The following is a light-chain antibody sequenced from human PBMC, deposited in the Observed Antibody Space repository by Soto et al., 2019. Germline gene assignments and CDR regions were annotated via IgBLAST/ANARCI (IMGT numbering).Light chain of an antibody. CDR2: DVN. Sequence: QSALTQPASVSGCPGQSIAISCTGTSSDVGYYNYVSWYQQHPGKAPNVMIYDVNNRPSGVPDRFSGSKSGNTASLTISGLQAEDEADYYCSSYTSSSTYVFGTGTKLTVL. CDR3: SSYTSSSTYV. CDR1: SSDVGYYNY. J-gene: IGLJ1*01. V-gene: IGLV2-14*01.